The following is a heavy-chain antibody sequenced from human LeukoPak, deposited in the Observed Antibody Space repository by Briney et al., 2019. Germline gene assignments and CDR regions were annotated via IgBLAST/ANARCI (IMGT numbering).Heavy chain of an antibody. V-gene: IGHV4-34*01. CDR3: ARGPPTVVVVAATPFYFDY. CDR2: INHSGST. J-gene: IGHJ4*02. Sequence: SETLSLTCAVYGGSFSGYYWSWIRQPPGKGLEWIGEINHSGSTNYNPSLKSRVTISVDTSKNQFSLKLSSVTAADTAVYYCARGPPTVVVVAATPFYFDYWGQGTLVTVSS. D-gene: IGHD2-15*01. CDR1: GGSFSGYY.